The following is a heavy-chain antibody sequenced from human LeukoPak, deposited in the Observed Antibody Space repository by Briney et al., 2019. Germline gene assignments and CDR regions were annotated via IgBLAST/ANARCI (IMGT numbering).Heavy chain of an antibody. D-gene: IGHD6-13*01. CDR2: INPSGGST. CDR1: GYTFTSYY. J-gene: IGHJ4*02. CDR3: ASSTSSSRYYRELY. Sequence: ASVKVSCKASGYTFTSYYMHWVRQAPGQGLEWMGIINPSGGSTSYAQKFQGRVTMTRNTSISTAYMELSSLRSEDTAVYYCASSTSSSRYYRELYWGQGPLVTVSS. V-gene: IGHV1-46*01.